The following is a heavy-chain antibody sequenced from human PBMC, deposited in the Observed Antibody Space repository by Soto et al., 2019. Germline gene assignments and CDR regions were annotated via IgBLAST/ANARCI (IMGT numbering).Heavy chain of an antibody. Sequence: ITLKESGPTLVKPTQTLTLTCTFSGFSLNTGGVGVGWVRQPRGKAMEWLALIYWDDDERYRPSLRSRLNSTKDTINNQVVLTMTNMDPEDTATYDCVRNWRYYGGDYYYGMDAWGQGTTVTVSS. CDR3: VRNWRYYGGDYYYGMDA. V-gene: IGHV2-5*02. D-gene: IGHD3-10*01. CDR2: IYWDDDE. CDR1: GFSLNTGGVG. J-gene: IGHJ6*02.